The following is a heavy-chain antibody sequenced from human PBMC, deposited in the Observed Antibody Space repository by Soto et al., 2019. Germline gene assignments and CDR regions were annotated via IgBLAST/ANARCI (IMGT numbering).Heavy chain of an antibody. J-gene: IGHJ4*02. CDR1: GGSISSYY. D-gene: IGHD4-17*01. Sequence: PSETLSLTCTVSGGSISSYYWSWIRQPPGKGLEWIGYIYHSGSTYYNPSLKSRVTISVDTSKNQFSLKLSSVTAADTAVYYCARRYGPGFDYWGQGTLVTVSS. CDR3: ARRYGPGFDY. CDR2: IYHSGST. V-gene: IGHV4-59*08.